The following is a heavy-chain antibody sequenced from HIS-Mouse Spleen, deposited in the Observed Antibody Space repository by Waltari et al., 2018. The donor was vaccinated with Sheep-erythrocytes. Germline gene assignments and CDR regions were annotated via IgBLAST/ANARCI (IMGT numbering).Heavy chain of an antibody. CDR3: ARQSYYDFWSGYSHNWFDP. J-gene: IGHJ5*02. D-gene: IGHD3-3*01. Sequence: EVQLVQSGAEVKKPGESLKISCKGSGYSFTSYWIGWVRQMPGKGLEWMGISYPGASDTRYSPSFQGQVTISADTSISTAYLQWSSLKASDTAMYYCARQSYYDFWSGYSHNWFDPWGQGTLVTVSS. CDR1: GYSFTSYW. CDR2: SYPGASDT. V-gene: IGHV5-51*01.